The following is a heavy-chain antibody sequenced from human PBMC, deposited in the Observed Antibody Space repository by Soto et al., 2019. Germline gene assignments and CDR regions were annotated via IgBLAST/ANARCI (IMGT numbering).Heavy chain of an antibody. Sequence: ASVSGSCKADDFSFTSHGISWVRQAPGQGRELMGWISLYNGTTNYAHGFQGRVTMTTDTAASTAYMELRRLRSDDTAMYFCATYHLKLFRFNAWGQGSLFT. CDR1: DFSFTSHG. CDR3: ATYHLKLFRFNA. CDR2: ISLYNGTT. V-gene: IGHV1-18*04. D-gene: IGHD2-21*01. J-gene: IGHJ5*02.